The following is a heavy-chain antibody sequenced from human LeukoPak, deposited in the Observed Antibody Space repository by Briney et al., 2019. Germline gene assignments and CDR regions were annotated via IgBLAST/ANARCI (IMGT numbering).Heavy chain of an antibody. D-gene: IGHD2-15*01. CDR1: GFTFSNYA. CDR2: ISGSGGTT. J-gene: IGHJ4*02. Sequence: GGSLRLSCAASGFTFSNYAMSWVRQAPGKGLEWVSAISGSGGTTHYADSVKGRFTISRDNSKNTLYLQMNSLRAEDTAFYCAKGVEVVVLVYYSDYWGQGTLVTVFS. V-gene: IGHV3-23*01. CDR3: AKGVEVVVLVYYSDY.